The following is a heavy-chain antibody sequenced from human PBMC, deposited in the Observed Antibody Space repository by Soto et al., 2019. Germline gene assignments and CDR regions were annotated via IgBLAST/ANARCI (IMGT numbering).Heavy chain of an antibody. J-gene: IGHJ4*02. V-gene: IGHV1-69*04. Sequence: ASVKVSCKASGGTLSSYTFSWVRQVPGQGLEWMGRIIPNLGITNYAQKFQGRITIVVDKSTSTAYMELSSLRSEDTAVYYCARDKGYCSGASCPDFDYWGQGTLVTVSS. D-gene: IGHD2-15*01. CDR3: ARDKGYCSGASCPDFDY. CDR1: GGTLSSYT. CDR2: IIPNLGIT.